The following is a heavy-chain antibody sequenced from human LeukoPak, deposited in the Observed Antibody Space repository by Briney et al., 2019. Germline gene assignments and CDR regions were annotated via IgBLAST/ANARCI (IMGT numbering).Heavy chain of an antibody. V-gene: IGHV3-74*01. J-gene: IGHJ4*02. CDR3: ARSSDWIFEY. D-gene: IGHD3-9*01. CDR1: GITFSSYW. CDR2: INSDGGTT. Sequence: GGSLRLSCAASGITFSSYWMHWVRQAPGKGLVWVSRINSDGGTTGYADSVKGRFTISRDNAKNTLYLQMNSLRADDTAVYYCARSSDWIFEYWGQGTLATVSS.